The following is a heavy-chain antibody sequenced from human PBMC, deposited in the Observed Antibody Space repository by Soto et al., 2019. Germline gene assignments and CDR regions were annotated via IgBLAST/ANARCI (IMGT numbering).Heavy chain of an antibody. CDR2: FYHSGNS. D-gene: IGHD5-18*01. J-gene: IGHJ6*02. CDR3: ARISSVDPYGYVNGGLDV. Sequence: LSVTCSVSGGSIRRYYWSWIRQSPEKGLEWIGYFYHSGNSNYNPSLKSRVTISVDTSKNQLSLSLRSVTAADTAVYFCARISSVDPYGYVNGGLDVWGQGTTVTVSS. V-gene: IGHV4-59*01. CDR1: GGSIRRYY.